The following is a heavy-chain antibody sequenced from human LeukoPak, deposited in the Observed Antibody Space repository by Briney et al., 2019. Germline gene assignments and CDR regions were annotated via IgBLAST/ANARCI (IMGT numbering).Heavy chain of an antibody. J-gene: IGHJ3*01. CDR1: GFIFSSYS. Sequence: GGSLRLSCAASGFIFSSYSMNWVRQAPGKGLEWVSYIGSSSNSIYYGDSVKGRFTSSRDNAKNSLYLQMDSLRAEDTAVYYCASDYLYAFDFWGQGTMVTVSS. CDR3: ASDYLYAFDF. CDR2: IGSSSNSI. D-gene: IGHD2/OR15-2a*01. V-gene: IGHV3-48*01.